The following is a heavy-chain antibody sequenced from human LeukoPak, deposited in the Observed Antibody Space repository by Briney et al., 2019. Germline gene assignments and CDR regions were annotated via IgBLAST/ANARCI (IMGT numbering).Heavy chain of an antibody. CDR3: AKGRYVWGKYYFDY. CDR2: ISGSGTGYST. V-gene: IGHV3-64D*06. CDR1: GFTFSIYT. J-gene: IGHJ4*02. D-gene: IGHD3-16*01. Sequence: GGSLRLSCSASGFTFSIYTMYWVRQAPGKGLEYVSTISGSGTGYSTYYADSVKGRFTISRDNSKSTLYLQMSSLRTEDTAVYYCAKGRYVWGKYYFDYWGQGTLVTVSS.